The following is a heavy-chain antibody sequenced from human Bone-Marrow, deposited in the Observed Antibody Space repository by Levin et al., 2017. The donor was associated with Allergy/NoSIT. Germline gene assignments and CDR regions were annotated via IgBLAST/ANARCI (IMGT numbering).Heavy chain of an antibody. CDR2: IRSTDSGYAT. D-gene: IGHD2-2*01. CDR3: TIVLHCSSSNCPSISLDP. Sequence: GESLKISCTASGFTFSDSAMHWVRQAPGKGLEWVGRIRSTDSGYATAYAASVKGRFAISRDDSENTAYLQMYNLKTEDTAVYYCTIVLHCSSSNCPSISLDPWGQGILVTVSS. CDR1: GFTFSDSA. J-gene: IGHJ5*02. V-gene: IGHV3-73*01.